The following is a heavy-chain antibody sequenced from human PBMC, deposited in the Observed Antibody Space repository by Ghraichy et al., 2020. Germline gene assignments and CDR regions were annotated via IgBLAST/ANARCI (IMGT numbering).Heavy chain of an antibody. J-gene: IGHJ6*03. CDR3: AKDGHSQTYFYYYMDV. V-gene: IGHV3-23*01. CDR2: ISGSGGST. CDR1: GFTFSSYA. Sequence: GGSLRLSCAASGFTFSSYAMSWVRQAPGKGLEWVSAISGSGGSTYYADSVKGRFTISRDNSKNTLYLQMNSLRAEDTAVYYCAKDGHSQTYFYYYMDVWGKGTTVTVSS. D-gene: IGHD3-3*02.